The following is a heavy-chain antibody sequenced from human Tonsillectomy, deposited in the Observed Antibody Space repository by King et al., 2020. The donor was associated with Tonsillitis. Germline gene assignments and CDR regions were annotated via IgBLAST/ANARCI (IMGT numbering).Heavy chain of an antibody. V-gene: IGHV4-34*01. CDR3: ARGWEYYDFWSGYYRSADFDY. D-gene: IGHD3-3*01. CDR1: GGSFSGYY. Sequence: VQLQQWGAGLLKPSETLSLTCAVYGGSFSGYYWSWIRQPPGKGLEWIGEINHSGRTNYNPSLKSRVTISVDTSKNQFSLKLSSVTAADTAVYYCARGWEYYDFWSGYYRSADFDYWGQGTLVTVSS. J-gene: IGHJ4*02. CDR2: INHSGRT.